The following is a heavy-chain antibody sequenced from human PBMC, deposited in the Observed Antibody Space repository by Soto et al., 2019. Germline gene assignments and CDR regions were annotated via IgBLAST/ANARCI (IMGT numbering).Heavy chain of an antibody. CDR1: GGSISSYY. J-gene: IGHJ4*02. D-gene: IGHD6-13*01. CDR2: IYYSGST. CDR3: ARDSGIAAAVPFDY. Sequence: SETLSLTCTVSGGSISSYYWSWIRQPPGKGLEWIGYIYYSGSTNYNPSLKSRVTISVDTSKNQFSLKLSSVTAADTAVYYCARDSGIAAAVPFDYWGQGTLVTV. V-gene: IGHV4-59*12.